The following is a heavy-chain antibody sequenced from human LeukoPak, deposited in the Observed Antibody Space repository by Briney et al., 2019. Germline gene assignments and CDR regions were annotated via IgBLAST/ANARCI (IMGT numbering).Heavy chain of an antibody. V-gene: IGHV3-7*03. D-gene: IGHD3-16*02. CDR2: IKQDGSEK. Sequence: PGGSLRLSCPASGFTFSSYAMHWVRQAPGKGLEWVANIKQDGSEKYYVDSVKGRFTISRDNAKNSLYLQMNSLRAEDTALYYCAKGNDYVWGSYRYAWFDPWGQGTLVTVSS. CDR1: GFTFSSYA. J-gene: IGHJ5*02. CDR3: AKGNDYVWGSYRYAWFDP.